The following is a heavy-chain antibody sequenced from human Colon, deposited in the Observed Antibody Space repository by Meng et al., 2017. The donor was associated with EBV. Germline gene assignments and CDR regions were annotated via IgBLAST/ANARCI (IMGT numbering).Heavy chain of an antibody. D-gene: IGHD4-17*01. Sequence: QVQLQQWGAGLLKPSEXLSLTCAVYGGSFSGYLWTWIRHPPGQGLEWIGEINHRGSTNYNPSLKSRVTISVDTSKNQFSLKLSSVTAAETAVYYCARDMTTVTNTWGQGTLVTVSS. CDR2: INHRGST. J-gene: IGHJ5*02. V-gene: IGHV4-34*01. CDR3: ARDMTTVTNT. CDR1: GGSFSGYL.